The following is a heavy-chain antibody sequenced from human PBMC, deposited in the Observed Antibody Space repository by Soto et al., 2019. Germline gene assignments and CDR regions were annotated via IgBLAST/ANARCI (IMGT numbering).Heavy chain of an antibody. CDR2: ISSSSSYT. CDR1: GLTLSDSY. Sequence: GGSLTLSCAASGLTLSDSYMSWIRQAPGKGLEWVSYISSSSSYTNYADSVKGRFTISRDTAKNSLYLQMNSLRAEETAVYYCARLTQSGVVPAPLRHLASRARGTLVPVAS. J-gene: IGHJ2*01. V-gene: IGHV3-11*03. D-gene: IGHD2-2*01. CDR3: ARLTQSGVVPAPLRHLAS.